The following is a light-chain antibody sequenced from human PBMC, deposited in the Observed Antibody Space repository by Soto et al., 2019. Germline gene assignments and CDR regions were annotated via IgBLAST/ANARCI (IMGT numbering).Light chain of an antibody. CDR3: QQYGSSPPYT. J-gene: IGKJ2*01. CDR1: HSVSSSY. CDR2: GAF. Sequence: EIVLTQSPGTLSLSPGERATLSCRASHSVSSSYLAWYQQKPGQAPRLLIYGAFSRATDIPDRFSGSGSGTDFTLTISRLEPEDIAVYYCQQYGSSPPYTFGQGTKLEIK. V-gene: IGKV3-20*01.